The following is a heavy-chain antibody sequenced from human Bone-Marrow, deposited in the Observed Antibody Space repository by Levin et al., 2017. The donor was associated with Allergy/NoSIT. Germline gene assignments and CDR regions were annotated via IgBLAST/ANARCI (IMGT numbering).Heavy chain of an antibody. CDR2: TNEDGSIK. V-gene: IGHV3-74*01. D-gene: IGHD4-17*01. CDR1: GFTFSRYW. Sequence: GGSLRLSCAASGFTFSRYWMHWVRQAPGKGLEWVSRTNEDGSIKNYADSVKDRFTISRDNVKNTLYLQMNSLRAEDTAVYYCSRDLLGADDYWGQGALVTVSS. J-gene: IGHJ4*02. CDR3: SRDLLGADDY.